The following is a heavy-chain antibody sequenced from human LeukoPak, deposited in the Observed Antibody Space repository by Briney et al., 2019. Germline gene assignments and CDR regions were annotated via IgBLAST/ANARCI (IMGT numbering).Heavy chain of an antibody. CDR2: IYPGDSDT. D-gene: IGHD5-24*01. V-gene: IGHV5-51*01. CDR1: GYNFTNYW. Sequence: GESLKISCKGSGYNFTNYWIGWVRQMPGKGLEWMGIIYPGDSDTRYSPSFQGQVTISADKSISTAYLQWSSLKASDTAMYYCARAYVEMATIGIFDYWGQGTLVTVSS. J-gene: IGHJ4*02. CDR3: ARAYVEMATIGIFDY.